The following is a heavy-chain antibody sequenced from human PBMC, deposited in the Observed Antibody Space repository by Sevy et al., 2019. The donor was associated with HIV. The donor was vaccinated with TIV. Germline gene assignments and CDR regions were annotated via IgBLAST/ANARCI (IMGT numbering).Heavy chain of an antibody. V-gene: IGHV3-30*02. J-gene: IGHJ6*03. CDR3: AKYLDRGFRYYMDV. CDR2: LRYDGTNK. D-gene: IGHD1-1*01. CDR1: GFTFSDYA. Sequence: RGSLRLSCAASGFTFSDYAMHWVRQAPGKGLERVAFLRYDGTNKYYRDSVEGRFTVSRDNSKNTLYLHMNSLRSEDTAVYYCAKYLDRGFRYYMDVWGKGTTVTV.